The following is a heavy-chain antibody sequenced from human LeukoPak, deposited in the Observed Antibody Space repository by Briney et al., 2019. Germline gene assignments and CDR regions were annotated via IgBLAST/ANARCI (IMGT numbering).Heavy chain of an antibody. D-gene: IGHD5-12*01. J-gene: IGHJ4*02. CDR3: AHPTIGRGFDY. CDR2: INHSGST. Sequence: SETLSLTCAVYGGSFSGYYWSWIRQPPGKGLEWIGEINHSGSTNYNPSLKSRVTISVDTSKNQFSLKLSSVTAADTAVYYCAHPTIGRGFDYWGQGTLVNVSS. CDR1: GGSFSGYY. V-gene: IGHV4-34*01.